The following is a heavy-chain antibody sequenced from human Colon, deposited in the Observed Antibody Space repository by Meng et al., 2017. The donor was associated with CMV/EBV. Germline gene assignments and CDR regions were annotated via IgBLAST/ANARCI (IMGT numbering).Heavy chain of an antibody. CDR2: INPSGGTA. CDR1: GYTFTDNY. V-gene: IGHV1-46*01. J-gene: IGHJ4*02. Sequence: QVQLVQSGAEVEKPGASVKVSCKTSGYTFTDNYLHWVRQAPGQGLEWMGIINPSGGTANYAQTFQGRVTMTRGTSTTTVYMELRSLRSDDTAIYFCARDRGGPPFDYWGQGTLVTVSS. D-gene: IGHD3-16*01. CDR3: ARDRGGPPFDY.